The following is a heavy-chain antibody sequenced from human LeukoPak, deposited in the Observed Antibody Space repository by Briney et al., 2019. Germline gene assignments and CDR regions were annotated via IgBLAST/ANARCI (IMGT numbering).Heavy chain of an antibody. CDR2: IWYDGSNK. J-gene: IGHJ4*01. CDR1: GFTFSSYG. D-gene: IGHD3-22*01. CDR3: ARMGGGNYYDSSGYYLNPPDY. Sequence: PGRSLRLSCAACGFTFSSYGMHWVRQAPGKGLEWVAVIWYDGSNKYYADSVKGRFTISRDNSKNTLYLQMNSLRAEDTAVYYCARMGGGNYYDSSGYYLNPPDYWGHGTLVTVSS. V-gene: IGHV3-33*01.